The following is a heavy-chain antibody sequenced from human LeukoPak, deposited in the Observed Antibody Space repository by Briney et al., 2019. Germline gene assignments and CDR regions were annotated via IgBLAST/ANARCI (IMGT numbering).Heavy chain of an antibody. V-gene: IGHV4-61*02. Sequence: SETLSLTCTVSGGSISSSSYYWRWIRQPAGKGLEWIGRIYTSGSTNYNPSLKSRVTMSVDTSKNQFSLKLSSVTAADTAVYYCARTRYDYYDSSGEVSYYMDVWGKGTTVTISS. CDR3: ARTRYDYYDSSGEVSYYMDV. CDR2: IYTSGST. J-gene: IGHJ6*03. CDR1: GGSISSSSYY. D-gene: IGHD3-22*01.